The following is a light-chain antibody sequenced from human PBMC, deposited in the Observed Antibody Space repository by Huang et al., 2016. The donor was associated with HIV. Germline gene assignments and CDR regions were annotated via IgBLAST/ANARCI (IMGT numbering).Light chain of an antibody. CDR1: KAVSSDF. Sequence: VVMTQSPGTLSLSPGGRASLSCRASKAVSSDFLAWYQHKPGQAPRLLSSGPSNWATGVPDRFSVSWSGTDFTLIIDRLEPEDFALYYCQQFGYSPFTFGGGT. CDR2: GPS. J-gene: IGKJ4*01. V-gene: IGKV3-20*01. CDR3: QQFGYSPFT.